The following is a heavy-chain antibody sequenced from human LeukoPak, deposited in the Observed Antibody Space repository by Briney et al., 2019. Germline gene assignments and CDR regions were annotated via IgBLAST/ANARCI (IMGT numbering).Heavy chain of an antibody. V-gene: IGHV1-69*13. Sequence: SVKVSCKASGGTFSSYAISWVRQAPGQGLERVGGIIPIFGTANYAQKFQGRVTITADESTSTAYMELSSLRSEDTAVYYCASPTLYGDYAGEYYFDYWGQGTLVTVSS. CDR2: IIPIFGTA. D-gene: IGHD4-17*01. J-gene: IGHJ4*02. CDR1: GGTFSSYA. CDR3: ASPTLYGDYAGEYYFDY.